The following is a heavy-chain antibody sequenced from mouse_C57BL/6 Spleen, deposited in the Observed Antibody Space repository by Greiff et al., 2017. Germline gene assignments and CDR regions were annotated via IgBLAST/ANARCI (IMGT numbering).Heavy chain of an antibody. CDR2: INPNNGGT. CDR3: AGELRLRDAMDY. CDR1: GYTFTDYN. Sequence: VQLQQSGPELVQPGASVKMSCKASGYTFTDYNMHWVKQSHGKSLEWIGYINPNNGGTSYNQKFKGKATLTVNKSSSTAYIELRSLTSDDSAVYYCAGELRLRDAMDYWGQGTSVTVSS. J-gene: IGHJ4*01. V-gene: IGHV1-22*01. D-gene: IGHD3-2*02.